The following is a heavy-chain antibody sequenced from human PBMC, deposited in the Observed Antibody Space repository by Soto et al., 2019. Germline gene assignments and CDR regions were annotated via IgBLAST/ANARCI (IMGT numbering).Heavy chain of an antibody. V-gene: IGHV2-5*02. J-gene: IGHJ4*02. CDR1: GFSLSTSGLN. CDR3: AHRRRGFSYGHYFDY. D-gene: IGHD5-18*01. Sequence: QITLKESGPTLVKPTQTLTLTCTFSGFSLSTSGLNVGWIRQPPGKALEWLALIYWDDAKRYSPSLKNRLTITKDTSQNQVVPTMTNIDPVDTATYYCAHRRRGFSYGHYFDYWGQGTLVTVSS. CDR2: IYWDDAK.